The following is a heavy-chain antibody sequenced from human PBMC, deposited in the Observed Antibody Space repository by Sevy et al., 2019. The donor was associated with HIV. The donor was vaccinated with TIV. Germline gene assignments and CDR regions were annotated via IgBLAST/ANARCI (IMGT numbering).Heavy chain of an antibody. D-gene: IGHD2-21*02. CDR3: ARAYCGVDCRSFDY. CDR2: INPNSGGT. V-gene: IGHV1-2*04. Sequence: ASVKVSCKASGYTFTGYYMHWVRQAPGQGLEWMGWINPNSGGTNYAQKFQGWVTMTRDTSISTAYMELSRLGSDDTAVYYCARAYCGVDCRSFDYWGQGTLVTVSS. J-gene: IGHJ4*02. CDR1: GYTFTGYY.